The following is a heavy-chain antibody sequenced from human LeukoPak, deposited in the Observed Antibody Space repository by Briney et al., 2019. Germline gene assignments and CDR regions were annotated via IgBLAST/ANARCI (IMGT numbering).Heavy chain of an antibody. Sequence: AGGSLRLSCAASGFTFSSYAMSWVRQAPGKGLEWVSAISGSGGSTYYADSVKGRFTISRDNSKNTLYLQMNSLRAEDTAVYYCARQCITMIVVVKDDAFDIWGQGTMVTVSS. J-gene: IGHJ3*02. V-gene: IGHV3-23*01. CDR1: GFTFSSYA. D-gene: IGHD3-22*01. CDR2: ISGSGGST. CDR3: ARQCITMIVVVKDDAFDI.